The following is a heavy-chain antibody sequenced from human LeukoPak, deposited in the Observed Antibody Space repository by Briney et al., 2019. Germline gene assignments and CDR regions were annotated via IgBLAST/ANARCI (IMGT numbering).Heavy chain of an antibody. CDR2: ICGSGGST. Sequence: GGSLRLSCAASGFTFSSNSMNWVRQPPGKGLEWVSGICGSGGSTFYADSVKGRFTISRDNSRNTLYLQMSSLRPEDTAVYYCTKWSGFGDDWGQGTLVTVSS. J-gene: IGHJ4*02. V-gene: IGHV3-23*01. CDR1: GFTFSSNS. CDR3: TKWSGFGDD. D-gene: IGHD3-10*01.